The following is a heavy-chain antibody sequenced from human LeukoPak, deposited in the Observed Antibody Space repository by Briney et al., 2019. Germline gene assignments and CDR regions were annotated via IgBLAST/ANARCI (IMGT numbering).Heavy chain of an antibody. Sequence: GGSLTLSCVGSGFTFSDHYVDWVRQAPGKGLEWVGRTRKKANNYITDYAASVKGRFTISRDDSKNSLYLQMKSLKAEDTAMYYCARVGVDQFRAFDHWGQGTLVTVSS. CDR1: GFTFSDHY. J-gene: IGHJ4*02. CDR2: TRKKANNYIT. D-gene: IGHD3-3*01. V-gene: IGHV3-72*01. CDR3: ARVGVDQFRAFDH.